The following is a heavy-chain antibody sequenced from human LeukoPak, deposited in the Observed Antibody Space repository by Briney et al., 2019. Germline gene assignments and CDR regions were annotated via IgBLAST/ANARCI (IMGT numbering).Heavy chain of an antibody. CDR2: IWYDGSNK. J-gene: IGHJ4*02. CDR1: GFTFSSYG. V-gene: IGHV3-33*01. CDR3: ARDLITMVRGVNHAFDY. Sequence: PGGSLRLSCAASGFTFSSYGMHWVRQAPGKGLEWVAVIWYDGSNKYYADSVKGRFTISRDNSKNTLYLQMNSLRAEDTAVYYCARDLITMVRGVNHAFDYWGQGTLVTVSS. D-gene: IGHD3-10*01.